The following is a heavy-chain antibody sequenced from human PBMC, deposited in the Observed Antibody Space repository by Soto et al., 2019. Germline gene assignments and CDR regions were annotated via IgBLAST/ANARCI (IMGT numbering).Heavy chain of an antibody. CDR3: ARLDITMVRGVVKDGWFDS. V-gene: IGHV4-30-2*01. CDR1: GGSISSGGYS. Sequence: SETLSLTCAVSGGSISSGGYSWSWIRQPPGKGLEWIGYIYHSGSTYYNPSLKSRVTISVDRSKNQFSLKLSSVTAADTAVYYCARLDITMVRGVVKDGWFDSWGQGTLVTVSS. J-gene: IGHJ5*01. D-gene: IGHD3-10*01. CDR2: IYHSGST.